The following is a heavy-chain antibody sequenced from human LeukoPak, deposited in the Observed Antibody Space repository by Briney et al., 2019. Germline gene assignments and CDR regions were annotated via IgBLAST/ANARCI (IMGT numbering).Heavy chain of an antibody. Sequence: GGSLRLSCAASAFTFNTYSMNWVRQAPGKGLDWVSYISSTSSTIYYADSVKGRFTISRDNAKNSLYLQMNSLRVEDTAVYYCARVEGYGDYAWGQGTLVTVSS. CDR2: ISSTSSTI. J-gene: IGHJ5*02. V-gene: IGHV3-48*01. CDR1: AFTFNTYS. D-gene: IGHD4-17*01. CDR3: ARVEGYGDYA.